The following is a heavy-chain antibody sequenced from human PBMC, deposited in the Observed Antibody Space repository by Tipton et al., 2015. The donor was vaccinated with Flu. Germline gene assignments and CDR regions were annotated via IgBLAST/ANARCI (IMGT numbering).Heavy chain of an antibody. CDR3: ARVLQWELRRGWFDP. D-gene: IGHD1-26*01. Sequence: TLSLTCTVSGYSISSGYYWGWIRQPPGKGLEWIGSIYHSGSTYYNPSLKGRVTISVDTSKNQFSLKLSSVTAADTAVYYCARVLQWELRRGWFDPWGQGTLVTVSS. V-gene: IGHV4-38-2*02. J-gene: IGHJ5*02. CDR2: IYHSGST. CDR1: GYSISSGYY.